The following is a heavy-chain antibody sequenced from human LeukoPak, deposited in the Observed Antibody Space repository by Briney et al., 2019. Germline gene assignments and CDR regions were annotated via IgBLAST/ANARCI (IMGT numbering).Heavy chain of an antibody. D-gene: IGHD1-1*01. CDR3: ASTTGTTQDAFDI. V-gene: IGHV4-34*01. Sequence: SETLSLTCAVYGGSFSGYYWSWIRQPPGKGLEWIEEINHSGSTNYNPSLKSRVTISVDTSKNQFSLKLSSVTAADTAVYYCASTTGTTQDAFDIWGQGTMVTVSS. CDR2: INHSGST. CDR1: GGSFSGYY. J-gene: IGHJ3*02.